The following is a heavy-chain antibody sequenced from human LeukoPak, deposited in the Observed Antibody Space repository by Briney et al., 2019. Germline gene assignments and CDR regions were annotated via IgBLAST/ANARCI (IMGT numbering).Heavy chain of an antibody. Sequence: KSSETLSLTCAVSGGSISSSNWWSWVRQPPGKGLEWIGEIYHSGSTNYNPSLKSRVTISVDKSKNQFSLKLGSVTAADTAVYYCARSLYYYDSSGTDFDYWGQGPLVTVSS. J-gene: IGHJ4*02. V-gene: IGHV4-4*02. D-gene: IGHD3-22*01. CDR3: ARSLYYYDSSGTDFDY. CDR1: GGSISSSNW. CDR2: IYHSGST.